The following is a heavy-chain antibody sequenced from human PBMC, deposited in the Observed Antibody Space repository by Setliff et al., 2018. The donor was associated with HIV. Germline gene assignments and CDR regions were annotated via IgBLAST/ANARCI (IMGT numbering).Heavy chain of an antibody. J-gene: IGHJ4*02. CDR3: AGGDLYGDYAFSY. Sequence: SETLSLTCAVSGGSISSYYWSVFRQPPGKGLEWIGYIYYSGSSNYNPSLKSRVTISVDTSNNQFSLKLSSVTAADTAVYYCAGGDLYGDYAFSYWGQGTLVTVSA. CDR1: GGSISSYY. V-gene: IGHV4-59*03. CDR2: IYYSGSS. D-gene: IGHD4-17*01.